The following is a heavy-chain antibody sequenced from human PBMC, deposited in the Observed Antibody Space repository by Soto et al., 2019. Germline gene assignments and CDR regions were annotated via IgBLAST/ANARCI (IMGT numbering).Heavy chain of an antibody. Sequence: QVQLVQSGAEVKKPGASVKVSCKASGYTFTSYGISWVRQAPGQGLEWMGWISAYNGNTNYAQKLQGRVTMTTDTSTSKAYMELSSLRSDDTAVYYCARDLDAVSGSYYYYYGMDVWGQGTTVTVSS. J-gene: IGHJ6*02. V-gene: IGHV1-18*04. CDR2: ISAYNGNT. CDR3: ARDLDAVSGSYYYYYGMDV. D-gene: IGHD3-10*01. CDR1: GYTFTSYG.